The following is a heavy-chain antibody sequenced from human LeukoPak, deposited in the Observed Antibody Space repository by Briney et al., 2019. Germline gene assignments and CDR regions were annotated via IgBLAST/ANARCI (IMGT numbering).Heavy chain of an antibody. CDR1: GYTFTSYD. D-gene: IGHD3-22*01. V-gene: IGHV1-18*01. J-gene: IGHJ4*02. CDR3: ARRSPWYYDSSGYDY. CDR2: ISAYNGNT. Sequence: ASVKVSCKASGYTFTSYDISWVRQAPGRGLEWMGWISAYNGNTNYAQKLQGRVTMTTDTSTSTAYMELRSLRSDDTAVYYCARRSPWYYDSSGYDYWGQGTLVTVSS.